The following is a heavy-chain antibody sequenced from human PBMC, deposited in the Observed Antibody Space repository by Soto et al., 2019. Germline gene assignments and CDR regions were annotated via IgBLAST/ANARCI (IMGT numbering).Heavy chain of an antibody. Sequence: PSETLSLTCTVSGGSISSYYWSWIRQPPGKGLEWIGYIYYSGSTNYNPSLKSRVTISVDTSKNQFSLKLSSVTAADTAVYYCARGRRYYYDSSGPGGAFDIWGQGTMVTVSS. D-gene: IGHD3-22*01. V-gene: IGHV4-59*01. CDR3: ARGRRYYYDSSGPGGAFDI. CDR1: GGSISSYY. CDR2: IYYSGST. J-gene: IGHJ3*02.